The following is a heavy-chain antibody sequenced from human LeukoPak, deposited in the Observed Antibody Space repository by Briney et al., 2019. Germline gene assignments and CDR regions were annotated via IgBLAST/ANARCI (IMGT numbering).Heavy chain of an antibody. J-gene: IGHJ4*02. D-gene: IGHD3-10*01. CDR3: ARVGGARSRTPLLGY. Sequence: ASVKVSCKSSGYTFTNYGISWVRQAPGQGLEWMGWISAYNGNTNYAQKLQGRVTMTTDTSTSTAYMELRSLRSDDTAVYYCARVGGARSRTPLLGYWGQGTLVTVSS. CDR2: ISAYNGNT. V-gene: IGHV1-18*01. CDR1: GYTFTNYG.